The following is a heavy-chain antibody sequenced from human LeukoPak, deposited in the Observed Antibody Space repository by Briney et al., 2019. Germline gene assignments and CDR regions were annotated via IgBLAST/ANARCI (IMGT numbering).Heavy chain of an antibody. CDR3: ARSSRVSGPKRLYYFDY. Sequence: ASVKVSCKASGGTFSSYAISWVRQAPGQGLEWMGGTIPIFGTANYAQKFQGRVTITTDESTSTAYMELSSLRSEDTAVYYCARSSRVSGPKRLYYFDYWGQGTLVTVSS. J-gene: IGHJ4*02. D-gene: IGHD2/OR15-2a*01. CDR2: TIPIFGTA. V-gene: IGHV1-69*05. CDR1: GGTFSSYA.